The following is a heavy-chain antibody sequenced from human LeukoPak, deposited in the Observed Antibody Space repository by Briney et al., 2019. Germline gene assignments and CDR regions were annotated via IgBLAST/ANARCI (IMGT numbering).Heavy chain of an antibody. Sequence: PSQTLSLTCTVSGGSISSGGYYWSWIRQHPGKGLEWIGYIYYSGSTYYNPSLKSRVTISVDTSKNQFSLKLSSVTAADTAVYYCARDSGEVAGPVDAFDIWGQGTMVTVSS. V-gene: IGHV4-31*03. J-gene: IGHJ3*02. D-gene: IGHD6-19*01. CDR3: ARDSGEVAGPVDAFDI. CDR1: GGSISSGGYY. CDR2: IYYSGST.